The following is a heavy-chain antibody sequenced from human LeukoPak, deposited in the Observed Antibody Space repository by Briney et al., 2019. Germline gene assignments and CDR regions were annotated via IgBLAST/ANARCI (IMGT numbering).Heavy chain of an antibody. V-gene: IGHV3-30-3*01. D-gene: IGHD3-16*01. CDR1: GFTFSSYA. J-gene: IGHJ5*02. CDR3: ARDRIGDPGSRPYNWFDP. Sequence: PGGSLRLSCAASGFTFSSYAMHWVRQAPGKGLEWVAVISHDGSNKYYADSVKGRFTISRYNSKNTLYLQMSSLRAEDTAIYYCARDRIGDPGSRPYNWFDPWGQGTLVTVSS. CDR2: ISHDGSNK.